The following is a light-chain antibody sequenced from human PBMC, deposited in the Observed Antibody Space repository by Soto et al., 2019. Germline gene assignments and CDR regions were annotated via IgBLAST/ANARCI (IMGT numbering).Light chain of an antibody. Sequence: QSALTQPASVSGSPGQSITISCTGTSSDVGSYNLVSWYQQHPGKAPKLMIYEGSKRPSGVSNRFSSSKSGNTASLTISGLQAEDEADYYCCSYAGSRNYVFGTGTKLTVL. V-gene: IGLV2-23*01. J-gene: IGLJ1*01. CDR2: EGS. CDR1: SSDVGSYNL. CDR3: CSYAGSRNYV.